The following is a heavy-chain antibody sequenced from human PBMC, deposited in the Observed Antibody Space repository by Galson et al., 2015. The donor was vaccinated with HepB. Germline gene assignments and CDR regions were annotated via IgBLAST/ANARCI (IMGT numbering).Heavy chain of an antibody. CDR2: IYSGGST. CDR1: GFTVSSNY. V-gene: IGHV3-66*02. J-gene: IGHJ4*02. CDR3: ASSGVYDSSGSFDY. Sequence: SLRLSCAASGFTVSSNYMSWVRQAPGKGLEWVSVIYSGGSTYYADSVKGRFTISRDNSKNTLYLQMNSLRAEDTAVYYCASSGVYDSSGSFDYWGQGTLVTVSS. D-gene: IGHD3-22*01.